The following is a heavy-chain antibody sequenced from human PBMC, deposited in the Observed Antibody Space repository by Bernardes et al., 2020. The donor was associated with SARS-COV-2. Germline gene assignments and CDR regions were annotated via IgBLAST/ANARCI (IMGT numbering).Heavy chain of an antibody. CDR1: GFTFGDYA. CDR3: TRDDCWSGYYTY. V-gene: IGHV3-49*03. J-gene: IGHJ4*02. Sequence: GGSLRLSCTASGFTFGDYAMSWFRQAPGKGLEWVGFIRSKAYGVTTEYAAPVKGRFTISRDDSKSIAYLQMNSLKTEDTAVYYCTRDDCWSGYYTYWGQGTLVTVSS. D-gene: IGHD3-3*01. CDR2: IRSKAYGVTT.